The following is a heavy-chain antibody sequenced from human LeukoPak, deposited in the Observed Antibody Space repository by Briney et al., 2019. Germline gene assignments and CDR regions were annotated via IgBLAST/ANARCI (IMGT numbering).Heavy chain of an antibody. CDR2: ISGSADNT. CDR1: GLTFSNYA. Sequence: GGSLRLSCAASGLTFSNYAMSWVRQAPGKGLEWVSSISGSADNTSYADSVKGRLTVSRDNSKSTLYLQMNNLRAEDTAIYYCASSGFCSGGSCYLRYWYFDLWGRGTLVTFSS. D-gene: IGHD2-15*01. J-gene: IGHJ2*01. CDR3: ASSGFCSGGSCYLRYWYFDL. V-gene: IGHV3-23*01.